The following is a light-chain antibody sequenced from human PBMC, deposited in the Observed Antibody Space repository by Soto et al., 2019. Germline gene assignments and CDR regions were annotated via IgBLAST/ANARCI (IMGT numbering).Light chain of an antibody. CDR1: SSDVGGYKY. J-gene: IGLJ2*01. V-gene: IGLV2-14*01. Sequence: QSALTQPASVSGSPGQSITISCTGTSSDVGGYKYVSWYQQHPGKAPKLMFYEVSNRPSGVSNRFSGSKSGNTASLTISGLQAEDEADYYGTSYTTSSNLVFGGGTKVTVL. CDR2: EVS. CDR3: TSYTTSSNLV.